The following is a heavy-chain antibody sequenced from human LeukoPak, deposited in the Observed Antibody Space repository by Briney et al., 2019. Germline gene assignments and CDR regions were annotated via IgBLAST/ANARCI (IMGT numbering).Heavy chain of an antibody. CDR1: GGSISSSSYY. CDR3: ARTHYDFWSGSLAWFDP. CDR2: IYYSGST. V-gene: IGHV4-39*01. Sequence: SDTLSLTCTVSGGSISSSSYYWGWSRQPPGKGLEWIGSIYYSGSTYYNPSLKSRVTISVDTSKNQFSLKLSSVTAADTAVYYCARTHYDFWSGSLAWFDPWGQGTLVTVSS. D-gene: IGHD3-3*01. J-gene: IGHJ5*02.